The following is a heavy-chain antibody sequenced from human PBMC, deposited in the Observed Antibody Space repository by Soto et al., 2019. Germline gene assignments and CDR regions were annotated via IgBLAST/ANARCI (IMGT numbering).Heavy chain of an antibody. CDR2: IIPIFGTA. Sequence: SVKGSCKASGGTFSSYAISWVRQAPGQGLEWMGGIIPIFGTANYAQKFQGRVTITADKSTSTAYMELSSLRSEDTAVYYCARVALYGSGSKYGMDVWGQGTTVTVSS. CDR3: ARVALYGSGSKYGMDV. V-gene: IGHV1-69*06. D-gene: IGHD3-10*01. J-gene: IGHJ6*02. CDR1: GGTFSSYA.